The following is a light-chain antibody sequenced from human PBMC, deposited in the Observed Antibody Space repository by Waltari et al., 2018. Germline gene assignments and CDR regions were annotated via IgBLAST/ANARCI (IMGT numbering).Light chain of an antibody. CDR3: QQRSTWPPSVT. Sequence: EIVLTQSPATLSLSPGERATVSCRASQSIDSSLGWYQHKPGQPPRLLIYDASIRATDIPARFSGRGSGTDFTLTITSLEPEDFAVYYCQQRSTWPPSVTFGQGTKLEI. V-gene: IGKV3-11*01. J-gene: IGKJ2*01. CDR1: QSIDSS. CDR2: DAS.